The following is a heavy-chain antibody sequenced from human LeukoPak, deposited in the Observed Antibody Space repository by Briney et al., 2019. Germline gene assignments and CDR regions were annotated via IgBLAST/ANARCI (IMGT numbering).Heavy chain of an antibody. CDR1: GFTFSGYW. CDR2: IKQYGSEK. J-gene: IGHJ6*03. D-gene: IGHD6-19*01. CDR3: ARVMDDSSGWIGDYYYMDV. Sequence: GGSLRLSCAASGFTFSGYWMTWVRQAPGKGLEWVANIKQYGSEKYYVDSVKGRFTISRDNAKNSLYLQMNSLRAEDTAVYYCARVMDDSSGWIGDYYYMDVWGKGTTVTVSS. V-gene: IGHV3-7*01.